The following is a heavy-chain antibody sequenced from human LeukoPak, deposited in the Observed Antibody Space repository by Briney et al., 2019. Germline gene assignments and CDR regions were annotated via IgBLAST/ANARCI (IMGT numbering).Heavy chain of an antibody. J-gene: IGHJ4*02. CDR1: GFTFSDYY. V-gene: IGHV3-11*06. D-gene: IGHD3-9*01. CDR2: ISSSSSYT. CDR3: ARVLMYYDILTGSYYFDY. Sequence: GGSPRLFSAASGFTFSDYYMSWIRQAPGKGLEWVSYISSSSSYTNYADSVKGRFTISRDNAKNSLYLQMNSLRADDTAVYYCARVLMYYDILTGSYYFDYWGQGTLVTVSS.